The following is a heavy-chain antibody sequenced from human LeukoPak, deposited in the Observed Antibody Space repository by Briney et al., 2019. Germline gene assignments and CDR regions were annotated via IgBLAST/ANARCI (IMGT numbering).Heavy chain of an antibody. CDR2: FDPEDGET. CDR3: ATVPIVGARAIDY. J-gene: IGHJ4*02. Sequence: ASVKVSCKVSGYTLTELSMHWVRQAPGKGLEWMGGFDPEDGETIYAQKFQGRVTMTEDTSTDTAYMELSSLGSEDTAVYYCATVPIVGARAIDYWGQGTLVTVSS. D-gene: IGHD1-26*01. V-gene: IGHV1-24*01. CDR1: GYTLTELS.